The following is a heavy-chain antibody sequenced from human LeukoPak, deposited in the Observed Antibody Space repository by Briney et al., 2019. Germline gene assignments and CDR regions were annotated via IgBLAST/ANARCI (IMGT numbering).Heavy chain of an antibody. J-gene: IGHJ6*03. CDR2: MNPNSGNT. CDR3: ARALSWTTESYYYMDV. V-gene: IGHV1-8*01. Sequence: GASVKVSCKASGYTFNSYDMNWVRQATGQGLEWMGWMNPNSGNTGYAQKFQGRVTMTKNNSITTVYMELSSLRSEDTAVYYCARALSWTTESYYYMDVWGKGTTVTVSS. D-gene: IGHD3/OR15-3a*01. CDR1: GYTFNSYD.